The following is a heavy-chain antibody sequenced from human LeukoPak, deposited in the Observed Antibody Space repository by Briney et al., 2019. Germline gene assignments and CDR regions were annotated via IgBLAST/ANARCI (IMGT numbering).Heavy chain of an antibody. D-gene: IGHD6-19*01. CDR1: GGSISSYY. J-gene: IGHJ5*02. CDR2: IYTSGST. CDR3: ARDGDSSGWYNWFDP. Sequence: PSETLSLTCTVSGGSISSYYWSWIRQPAGKGLEWIGRIYTSGSTNYNPSLKSRVTISVDKSKNQFSLKLSSVTAADTAVYYCARDGDSSGWYNWFDPWGQATLVTVSS. V-gene: IGHV4-4*07.